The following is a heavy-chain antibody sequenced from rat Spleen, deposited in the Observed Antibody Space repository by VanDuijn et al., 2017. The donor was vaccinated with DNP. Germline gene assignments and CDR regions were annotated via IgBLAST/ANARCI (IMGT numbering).Heavy chain of an antibody. CDR3: TRVAEPYYFDY. CDR1: GFSLTSNS. Sequence: QVQLKESGPGLVQPSQTLSLTCTVSGFSLTSNSVHWVRQPPGKVLEWIAAISSGGSTFYNSALTSRLSISRDTSKSQVFLKMNSLQTEDTAIYYCTRVAEPYYFDYWGQGVMVTVSS. CDR2: ISSGGST. V-gene: IGHV2-1*01. D-gene: IGHD1-3*01. J-gene: IGHJ2*01.